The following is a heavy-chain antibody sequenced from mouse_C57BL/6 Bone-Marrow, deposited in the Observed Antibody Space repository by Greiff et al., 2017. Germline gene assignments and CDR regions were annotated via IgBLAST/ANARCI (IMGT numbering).Heavy chain of an antibody. J-gene: IGHJ4*01. Sequence: QVQLKQSGAELVKPGASVKISCKASGYAFSSYWMNWVKQRPGKGLEWIGQIYPGDGDTNYNGKFKGKATLTADKSSSTAYMQLSSLTSEDSAVYFCARGGYGSSLYYYAMDYWGQGTSVTVSS. CDR2: IYPGDGDT. D-gene: IGHD1-1*01. CDR1: GYAFSSYW. CDR3: ARGGYGSSLYYYAMDY. V-gene: IGHV1-80*01.